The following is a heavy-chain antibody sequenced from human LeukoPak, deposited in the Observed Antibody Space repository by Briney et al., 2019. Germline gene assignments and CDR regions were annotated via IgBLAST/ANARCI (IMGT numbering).Heavy chain of an antibody. CDR1: GGTFSSYA. D-gene: IGHD4-17*01. CDR3: ARGIDYGDYDNWFDP. J-gene: IGHJ5*02. CDR2: IIPIFGTA. V-gene: IGHV1-69*13. Sequence: SVKVSCKASGGTFSSYAISWVRQAPGQGLEWMGGIIPIFGTANYAQKFQGRVTITADESTSTAYMELSSLRSEDTAVYYCARGIDYGDYDNWFDPGAREPWSPSPQ.